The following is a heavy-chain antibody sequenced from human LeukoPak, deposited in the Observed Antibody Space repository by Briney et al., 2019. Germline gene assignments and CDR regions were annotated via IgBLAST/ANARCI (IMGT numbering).Heavy chain of an antibody. CDR3: ASLGIAAAGPPHWYFDL. CDR1: GYSISSGYF. J-gene: IGHJ2*01. D-gene: IGHD6-13*01. V-gene: IGHV4-38-2*02. Sequence: SETLSLTCTVSGYSISSGYFWGWIRQTPGTGLEWIGSIYYSGSTYYNPSLKSRVTISVDTSKNQFSLKLSSVTAADTAVYYCASLGIAAAGPPHWYFDLWGRGTLVTVSS. CDR2: IYYSGST.